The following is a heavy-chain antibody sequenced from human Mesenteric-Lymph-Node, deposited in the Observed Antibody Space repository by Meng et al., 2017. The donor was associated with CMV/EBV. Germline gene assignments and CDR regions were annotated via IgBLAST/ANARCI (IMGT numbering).Heavy chain of an antibody. CDR1: GGSFSGYY. J-gene: IGHJ4*02. Sequence: QVQLHQWCAGLLKPSENLSVTCAVYGGSFSGYYWNWIRQSPEKGLEWIGEINHSGSTTYNPSFTSRIIISVDTSMNQISLNMSSVTAADTAVYYCARGSSYDILTGYFDYWGQGALVTVSS. D-gene: IGHD3-9*01. CDR2: INHSGST. V-gene: IGHV4-34*01. CDR3: ARGSSYDILTGYFDY.